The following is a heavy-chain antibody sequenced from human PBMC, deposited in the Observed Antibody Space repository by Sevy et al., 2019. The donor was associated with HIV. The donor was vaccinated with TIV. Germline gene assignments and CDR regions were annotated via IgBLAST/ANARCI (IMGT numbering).Heavy chain of an antibody. J-gene: IGHJ4*02. D-gene: IGHD3-10*01. Sequence: SETLSLTCAVYGGSLSGYYWSWIRQPPGKGLEWIGEINHSGSTNYNPSLKSRVTISVDTSKNQFSLKLSSVTAADTAVYYCARVFEGLSSGSYYADFDYWGQGTLVTVSS. CDR1: GGSLSGYY. V-gene: IGHV4-34*01. CDR3: ARVFEGLSSGSYYADFDY. CDR2: INHSGST.